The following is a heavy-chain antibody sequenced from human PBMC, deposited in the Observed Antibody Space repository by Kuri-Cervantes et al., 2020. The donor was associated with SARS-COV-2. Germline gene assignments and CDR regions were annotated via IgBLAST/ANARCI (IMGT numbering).Heavy chain of an antibody. V-gene: IGHV4-30-2*03. J-gene: IGHJ4*02. CDR1: GGSISSGGYS. D-gene: IGHD6-13*01. Sequence: SCAVSGGSISSGGYSWSWIRQPPGKGLEWIGSIYYSGSTYYNPSLKSRVTISVDTSKNQFSLKLSSVTAADTAVYYCARRNSPYSSSSYYFDYWGQGTLVTVSS. CDR3: ARRNSPYSSSSYYFDY. CDR2: IYYSGST.